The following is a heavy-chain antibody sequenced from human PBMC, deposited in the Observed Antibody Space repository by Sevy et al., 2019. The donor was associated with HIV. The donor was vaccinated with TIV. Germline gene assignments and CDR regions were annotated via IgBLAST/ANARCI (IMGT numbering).Heavy chain of an antibody. CDR3: AKRGGHYDLGMDV. Sequence: GGSLRLSCAASGFTFSSFEMTWVRQAPGKGLEWVSYIRSSGSTIYYTNSVKGRFTISRDNAKNSLYLQMNSLRAEDTAVYYCAKRGGHYDLGMDVWGQGTTVTVSS. J-gene: IGHJ6*02. V-gene: IGHV3-48*03. CDR1: GFTFSSFE. CDR2: IRSSGSTI. D-gene: IGHD3-3*01.